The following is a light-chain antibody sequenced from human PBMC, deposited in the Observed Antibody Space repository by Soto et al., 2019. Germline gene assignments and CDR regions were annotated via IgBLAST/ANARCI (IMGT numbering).Light chain of an antibody. CDR3: QRYKMYSPWT. CDR1: QSVSGW. Sequence: DITITQSPATLSASVGDTVTVTCRASQSVSGWLAWYQQKPGKAPKLLIYKASTLKSGVPSRFSGSGSGTEFTLTISSLQPDDFATYYCQRYKMYSPWTFGQGTKVDI. J-gene: IGKJ1*01. CDR2: KAS. V-gene: IGKV1-5*03.